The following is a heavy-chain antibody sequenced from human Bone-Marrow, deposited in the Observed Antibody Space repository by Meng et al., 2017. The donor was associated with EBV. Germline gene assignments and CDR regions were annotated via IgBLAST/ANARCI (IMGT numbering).Heavy chain of an antibody. CDR2: INVGNGDT. CDR1: RYTFRTYA. CDR3: ARDSSGDSRNFDP. J-gene: IGHJ5*02. V-gene: IGHV1-3*01. Sequence: QFPLFPSWADVKTPSASLKLSSKASRYTFRTYAIPWVRPAPGQRLEWMGWINVGNGDTKYSQKLQGRVTITRDTSASTAYMELRSLRSEDTAVYYCARDSSGDSRNFDPWGQGTLVTVSS. D-gene: IGHD3-22*01.